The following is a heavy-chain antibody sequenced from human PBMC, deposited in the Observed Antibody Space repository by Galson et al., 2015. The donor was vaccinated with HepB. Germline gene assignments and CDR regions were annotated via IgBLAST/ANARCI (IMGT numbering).Heavy chain of an antibody. Sequence: SLRLSCAASGFTFSSYAMSWVRQAPGKGLECVSAISGSGDRTYYADSVKGRFIIFRDNSKNTLFLQMNSLRAEDTAVYFCAKNLPGAYYYDSNGYYSEASDKWGQGTLVTVSS. CDR2: ISGSGDRT. CDR1: GFTFSSYA. D-gene: IGHD3-22*01. V-gene: IGHV3-23*01. J-gene: IGHJ4*02. CDR3: AKNLPGAYYYDSNGYYSEASDK.